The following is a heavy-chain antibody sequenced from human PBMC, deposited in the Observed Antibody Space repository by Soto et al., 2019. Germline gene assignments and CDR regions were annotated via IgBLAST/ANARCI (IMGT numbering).Heavy chain of an antibody. J-gene: IGHJ4*02. V-gene: IGHV1-2*02. CDR3: ARENDYGGNYNGFEY. D-gene: IGHD4-17*01. CDR2: INPNSGGT. CDR1: GYTFTGYY. Sequence: GASVKVSCKASGYTFTGYYMHWVRQAPGQGLEWIGWINPNSGGTNYAQKFQGRVTMTRDTSISTAYMELSRMRSDDTAVYYCARENDYGGNYNGFEYWGRGPLGAVAS.